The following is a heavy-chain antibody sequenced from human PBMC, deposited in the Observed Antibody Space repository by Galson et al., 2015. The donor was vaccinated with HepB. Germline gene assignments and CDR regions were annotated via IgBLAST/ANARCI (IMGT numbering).Heavy chain of an antibody. CDR3: ARDGAGDSGYDWDFDY. CDR2: ISYDGSNK. CDR1: GFTFSSYA. D-gene: IGHD5-12*01. J-gene: IGHJ4*02. V-gene: IGHV3-30*04. Sequence: SLRLSCAASGFTFSSYAMHWVRQAPGKGLEWVAVISYDGSNKYYADSVKGRFTISRDNSKNTLYLQMNSLRAEDTAVYYCARDGAGDSGYDWDFDYWGQGTLVTVSS.